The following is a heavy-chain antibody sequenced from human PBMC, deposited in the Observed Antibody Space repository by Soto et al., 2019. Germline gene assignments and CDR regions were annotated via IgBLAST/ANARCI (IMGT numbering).Heavy chain of an antibody. J-gene: IGHJ4*02. CDR1: GFTFSSYA. CDR3: ANPVGRSKPIDY. V-gene: IGHV3-23*01. D-gene: IGHD1-1*01. CDR2: ISGSGGST. Sequence: QPGGSLRLSCAACGFTFSSYAMSWVRQAPGKGLEWVSAISGSGGSTYYADSVKGRFTISRDNSKNTLYLQMNSLRAEDTAVYYCANPVGRSKPIDYWGQGTLVTVSS.